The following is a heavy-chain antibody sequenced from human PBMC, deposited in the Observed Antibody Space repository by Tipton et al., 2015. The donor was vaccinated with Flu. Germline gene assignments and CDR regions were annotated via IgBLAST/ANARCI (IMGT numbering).Heavy chain of an antibody. D-gene: IGHD3-16*02. J-gene: IGHJ5*02. Sequence: TLSLTCTVSGGSVSSGSYYWSWIRQPPGKGLEWIGYIYYSGSTNYNPSLKSRVTISVDTSKNQFSLKLSSVTAADTAVYYCARWSITFGGVIVHNRAGAWGQGTLVTVSS. CDR3: ARWSITFGGVIVHNRAGA. CDR1: GGSVSSGSYY. CDR2: IYYSGST. V-gene: IGHV4-61*01.